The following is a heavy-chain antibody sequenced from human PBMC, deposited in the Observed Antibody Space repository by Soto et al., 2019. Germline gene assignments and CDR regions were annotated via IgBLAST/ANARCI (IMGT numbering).Heavy chain of an antibody. D-gene: IGHD3-22*01. CDR3: ARVGYYYDSSGYYYVLDP. CDR2: INAGNGNT. Sequence: ASVKVSCEASGYSFTSYAMHWVRQAPGQRLEWMGWINAGNGNTKYSQKFQGRVTITRDTSASTAYMELSSLRSEDTAVYYCARVGYYYDSSGYYYVLDPWGQGTLLTVSS. V-gene: IGHV1-3*01. CDR1: GYSFTSYA. J-gene: IGHJ5*02.